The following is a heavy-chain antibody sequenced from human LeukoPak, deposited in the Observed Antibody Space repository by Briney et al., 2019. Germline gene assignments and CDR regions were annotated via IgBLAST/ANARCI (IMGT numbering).Heavy chain of an antibody. CDR3: ARGEGVLRFLEWQRGYFDY. CDR2: INPSTGTT. J-gene: IGHJ4*02. D-gene: IGHD3-3*01. Sequence: GASVKVSCKASGYTFTSYYMHWVRQAPGQGLEWMGVINPSTGTTTYAQKFQGRVTITRDMSTTTVYMDLSSLRSEDTAVYYCARGEGVLRFLEWQRGYFDYWGQGTLVTVSS. V-gene: IGHV1-46*01. CDR1: GYTFTSYY.